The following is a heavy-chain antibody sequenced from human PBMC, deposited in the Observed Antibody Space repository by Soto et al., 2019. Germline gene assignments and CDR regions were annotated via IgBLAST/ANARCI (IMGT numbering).Heavy chain of an antibody. CDR1: GFTFSSYS. CDR2: ISSSSSTI. CDR3: AREGVVVVPAPGPQYYYGMDV. J-gene: IGHJ6*02. V-gene: IGHV3-48*02. D-gene: IGHD2-2*01. Sequence: GGSLRLSCAASGFTFSSYSMNWVRRAPGKGLEWVSYISSSSSTIYYADSVKGRFTISRDNAKNSLYLQMNSLRDEDTAVYYCAREGVVVVPAPGPQYYYGMDVWGQGTTVTVSS.